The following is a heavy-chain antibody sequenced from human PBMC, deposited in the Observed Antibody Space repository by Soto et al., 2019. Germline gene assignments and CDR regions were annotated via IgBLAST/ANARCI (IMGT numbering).Heavy chain of an antibody. V-gene: IGHV4-59*01. J-gene: IGHJ4*02. Sequence: SETLSLTCTVSGGSISSYYWSWIRQPPGKGLEWIGYIYYSGSTNYNPSLKSRVTISVDTSKNQFSLKLSSVTAADTAVYYCARESGVDTAMATDYWGQGTLVTVSS. CDR3: ARESGVDTAMATDY. D-gene: IGHD5-18*01. CDR2: IYYSGST. CDR1: GGSISSYY.